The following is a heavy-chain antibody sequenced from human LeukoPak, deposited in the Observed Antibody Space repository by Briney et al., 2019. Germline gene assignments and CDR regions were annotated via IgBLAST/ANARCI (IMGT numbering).Heavy chain of an antibody. CDR3: TRDLVRDYGYWSGYFMA. CDR1: GYAFVGYF. D-gene: IGHD3-3*01. Sequence: ASVKVSCKASGYAFVGYFMHWVRQAPGQGPEWMGWINPNTGATNYALNFRGRVTMTRDSSINTAYMELNRLKSDDTAVYYCTRDLVRDYGYWSGYFMAWGQGTLVTVSS. J-gene: IGHJ5*02. CDR2: INPNTGAT. V-gene: IGHV1-2*02.